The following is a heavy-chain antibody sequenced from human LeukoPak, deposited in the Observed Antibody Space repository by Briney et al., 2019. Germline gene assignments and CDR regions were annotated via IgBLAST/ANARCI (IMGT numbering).Heavy chain of an antibody. V-gene: IGHV1-2*02. Sequence: ASVKVSCKASGYTFTGYYMHWVRQAPGQGLEWMGWINPNSGGTNYAQKFQGRVTMTRDTSISTAYMELSRLRSDDTAVYYCAREALGYSSGYFDYWGQGTLVTASS. D-gene: IGHD6-19*01. CDR1: GYTFTGYY. J-gene: IGHJ4*02. CDR3: AREALGYSSGYFDY. CDR2: INPNSGGT.